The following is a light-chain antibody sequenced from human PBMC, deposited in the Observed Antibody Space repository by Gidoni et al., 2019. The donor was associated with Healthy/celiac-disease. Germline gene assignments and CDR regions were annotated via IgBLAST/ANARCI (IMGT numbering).Light chain of an antibody. CDR3: QQYCNTIT. J-gene: IGKJ5*01. Sequence: DFVTTHSPDSQAVSLCERATINCKSSQSVLYSTNSKNFLAWYQKKPGQPPQLLIYWSSTRDAGVPDLFGGSGCTADFTLTISRQQAEDVAVYYCQQYCNTITFGQGTRLEIK. CDR1: QSVLYSTNSKNF. CDR2: WSS. V-gene: IGKV4-1*01.